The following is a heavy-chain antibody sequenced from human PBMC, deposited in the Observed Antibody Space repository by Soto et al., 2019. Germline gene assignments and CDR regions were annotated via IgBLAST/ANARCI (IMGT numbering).Heavy chain of an antibody. J-gene: IGHJ3*02. V-gene: IGHV1-18*04. D-gene: IGHD3-3*01. CDR3: ARDLERITIFGVVIGGAFDI. Sequence: ASVKVSCKASGYTFTSYGISWVRQAPGQGLEWMGWISAYNGNTNYAQKFQGRVTITADKSTSTAYMELSSLRSEDTAVYYCARDLERITIFGVVIGGAFDIWGQGTMVTVSS. CDR2: ISAYNGNT. CDR1: GYTFTSYG.